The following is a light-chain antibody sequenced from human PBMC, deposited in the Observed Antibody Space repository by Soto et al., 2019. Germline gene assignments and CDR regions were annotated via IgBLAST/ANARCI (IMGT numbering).Light chain of an antibody. Sequence: DIQMTQSPSTLSASVEDRVTITCRASQSMSSWLAWYQQKPGKAPKLLIYKASSLESGVPSRFSGSGSGTEFTLTISSLQPDDFATYYCQPYNSYSWTFGQGTKVEIK. J-gene: IGKJ1*01. CDR3: QPYNSYSWT. V-gene: IGKV1-5*03. CDR2: KAS. CDR1: QSMSSW.